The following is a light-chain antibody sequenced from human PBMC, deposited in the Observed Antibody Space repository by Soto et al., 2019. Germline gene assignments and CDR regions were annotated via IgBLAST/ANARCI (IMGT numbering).Light chain of an antibody. Sequence: DILLTQSPSFLSASVGDRVTITCRASQAIAQGSITYFAWYQQKPGKAPELLIYDASTLEYGVPSRFSGSGSGTEFTLTINSLQPEDFATYYCQQLDTYPLTFGGGTKVEIK. J-gene: IGKJ4*01. V-gene: IGKV1-9*01. CDR3: QQLDTYPLT. CDR2: DAS. CDR1: QAIAQGSITY.